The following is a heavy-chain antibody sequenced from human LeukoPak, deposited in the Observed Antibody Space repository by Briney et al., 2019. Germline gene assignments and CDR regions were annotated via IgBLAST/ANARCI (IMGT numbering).Heavy chain of an antibody. V-gene: IGHV4-34*01. J-gene: IGHJ6*03. Sequence: PSETLSLTCAVYGGSFSGYYWSWIRQPPGKGLEWIGEINHSGSTNYNPSLKSRVTISVDTSKNQFSLKLSSVTAADTAVYYCARDLEGLGYYYYMDVWGKGTTVTVSS. CDR2: INHSGST. CDR1: GGSFSGYY. D-gene: IGHD3/OR15-3a*01. CDR3: ARDLEGLGYYYYMDV.